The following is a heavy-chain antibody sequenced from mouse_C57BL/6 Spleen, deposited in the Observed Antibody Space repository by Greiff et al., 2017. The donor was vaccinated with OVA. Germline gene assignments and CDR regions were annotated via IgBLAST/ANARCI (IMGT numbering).Heavy chain of an antibody. CDR1: GYTFTEYT. Sequence: QVQLQQSGAELVKPGASVKLSCTASGYTFTEYTIHWVKQRSGQGLVWFGWFYPGSGSIKYNENFKGKATLTADKSSSTVYMELSRMTSEDSAVYFCARHEGGYDYDGFAYWGQGTLVTVSA. J-gene: IGHJ3*01. CDR3: ARHEGGYDYDGFAY. CDR2: FYPGSGSI. V-gene: IGHV1-62-2*01. D-gene: IGHD2-4*01.